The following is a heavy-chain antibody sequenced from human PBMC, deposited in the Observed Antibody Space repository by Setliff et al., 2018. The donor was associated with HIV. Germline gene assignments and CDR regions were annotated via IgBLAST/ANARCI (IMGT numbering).Heavy chain of an antibody. CDR1: GFTFSNYI. CDR2: ISSSSSYI. J-gene: IGHJ3*02. Sequence: PGGSLRLSCAAPGFTFSNYIMNWVRQASGKGLEWVSSISSSSSYIYYADSVKGRFTISRDNAKNSLYLQMNGLRAEDTAVYYCARVGCSGGSCYLTRGGAFDIWGQGTMVTVSS. CDR3: ARVGCSGGSCYLTRGGAFDI. V-gene: IGHV3-21*01. D-gene: IGHD2-15*01.